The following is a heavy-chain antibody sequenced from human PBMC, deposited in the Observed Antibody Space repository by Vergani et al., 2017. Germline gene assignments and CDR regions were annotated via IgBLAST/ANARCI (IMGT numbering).Heavy chain of an antibody. CDR1: GGSISSSSYY. D-gene: IGHD4-17*01. V-gene: IGHV4-39*01. J-gene: IGHJ4*02. CDR3: ARGYGDYYCDY. Sequence: QLQLQESGPGLVKPSETLSLTCTVSGGSISSSSYYWGWIRQPPGKGLEWIGSLYYSGSTYYNPSLKSRVTISVDTSKNQFYLKLSSVTAADTAVYYCARGYGDYYCDYWGQGTLVTVSS. CDR2: LYYSGST.